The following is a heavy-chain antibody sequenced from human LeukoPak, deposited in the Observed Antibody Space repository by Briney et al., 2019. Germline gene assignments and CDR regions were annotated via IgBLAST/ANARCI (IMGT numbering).Heavy chain of an antibody. CDR1: GYTFTTYA. J-gene: IGHJ4*02. D-gene: IGHD1-1*01. CDR2: INTNTGNP. CDR3: ARGVRVIDY. V-gene: IGHV7-4-1*02. Sequence: GASVKVSCKASGYTFTTYAITWVRQAPGQGLEWMGWINTNTGNPTYAQGFTGRFVFSLDTSVSTAYLQISSLKAEDTAVYYCARGVRVIDYWGQGTLVTVSS.